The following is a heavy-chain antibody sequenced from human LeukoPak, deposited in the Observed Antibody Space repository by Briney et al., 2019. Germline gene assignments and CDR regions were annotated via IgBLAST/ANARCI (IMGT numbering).Heavy chain of an antibody. D-gene: IGHD2-8*01. V-gene: IGHV1-46*01. CDR1: GYTFTSYY. Sequence: ASVKASCKASGYTFTSYYMHWVRQAPGQGLEWMGIINPSGGSTSYAQKFQGRVTMTRDMSTSTVYMELSSLRSEDTAVYYCARDSGYCTNGVCYSNYYYMDVWGKGTTVTVSS. J-gene: IGHJ6*03. CDR2: INPSGGST. CDR3: ARDSGYCTNGVCYSNYYYMDV.